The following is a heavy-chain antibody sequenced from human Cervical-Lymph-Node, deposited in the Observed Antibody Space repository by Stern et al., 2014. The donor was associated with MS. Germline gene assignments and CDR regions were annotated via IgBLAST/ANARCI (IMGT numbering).Heavy chain of an antibody. CDR2: ISDRVGYI. J-gene: IGHJ4*02. D-gene: IGHD6-13*01. V-gene: IGHV3-48*02. CDR1: GFTFSSYS. CDR3: ARVRTGYSGNWYFDY. Sequence: EVQLVESGGGLVQPGGSLRLSCAASGFTFSSYSMIWVRQAPGKGLEWLSYISDRVGYIYYADSVQGRFTISRDNAENSLYLQMNSLRDGDTAVYYCARVRTGYSGNWYFDYWGQGTLVTVSS.